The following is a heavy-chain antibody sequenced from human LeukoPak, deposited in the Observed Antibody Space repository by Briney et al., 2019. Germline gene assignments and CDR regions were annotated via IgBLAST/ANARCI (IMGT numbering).Heavy chain of an antibody. J-gene: IGHJ4*02. CDR2: IYYSGST. V-gene: IGHV4-61*01. D-gene: IGHD4-23*01. CDR3: AGGGGNSGEFDY. CDR1: GGSVSSGSYY. Sequence: PSETLSLTCTVSGGSVSSGSYYWSWIRQPPGKGLEWIGYIYYSGSTNYNPSLKSRVTISVDTSKNQFSLKLSSVTAADTAVYYCAGGGGNSGEFDYWGQGTLVTVSS.